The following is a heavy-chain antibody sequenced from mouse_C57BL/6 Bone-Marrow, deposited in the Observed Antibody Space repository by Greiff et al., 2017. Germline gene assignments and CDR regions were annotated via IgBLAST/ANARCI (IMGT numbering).Heavy chain of an antibody. CDR2: ISNLAYSI. V-gene: IGHV5-15*01. CDR3: ARALRRWYFDV. Sequence: EVQRVESGGGLVQPGGSLKLSCAASGFTFSDYGMAWVRQAPRKGPEWVAFISNLAYSIYYADTVTGRFTISRENAKNTLYLEMSSLRSEDTAMYYCARALRRWYFDVWGTGTTVTVSS. CDR1: GFTFSDYG. D-gene: IGHD1-2*01. J-gene: IGHJ1*03.